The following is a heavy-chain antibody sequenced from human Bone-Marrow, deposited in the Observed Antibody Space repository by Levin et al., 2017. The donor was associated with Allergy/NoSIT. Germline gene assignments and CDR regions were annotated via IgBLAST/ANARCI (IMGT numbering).Heavy chain of an antibody. D-gene: IGHD5-18*01. CDR2: IIPIFGTT. CDR1: GGTFTSYA. CDR3: AGYNYGHDAFDI. V-gene: IGHV1-69*06. Sequence: ASVKVSCKASGGTFTSYAISWVRQAPGQGLQWMGGIIPIFGTTTYAQKFQGRVTITADKSPSTAYMELSSLRSEDTAVYYCAGYNYGHDAFDIWGQGTMVTVSS. J-gene: IGHJ3*02.